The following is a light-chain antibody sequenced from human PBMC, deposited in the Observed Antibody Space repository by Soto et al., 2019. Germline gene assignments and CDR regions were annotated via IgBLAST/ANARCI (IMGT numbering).Light chain of an antibody. CDR1: SSDVGNYNL. CDR3: CSYAGSITFT. Sequence: QSALTQPASVSGSPGQSITISCTGTSSDVGNYNLVSWYQQHPGKAPKLIIYATRKRPSGVSNRYSGSKSGNTASLTISGLQAEDDATYHCCSYAGSITFTFGGGTKVTVL. CDR2: ATR. V-gene: IGLV2-23*02. J-gene: IGLJ2*01.